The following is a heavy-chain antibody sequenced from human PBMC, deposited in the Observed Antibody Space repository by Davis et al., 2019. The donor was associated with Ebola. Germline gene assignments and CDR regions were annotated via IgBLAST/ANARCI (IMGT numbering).Heavy chain of an antibody. D-gene: IGHD2-8*02. CDR3: ARARGGTEYDAFDI. J-gene: IGHJ3*02. CDR2: IYHSGST. V-gene: IGHV4-38-2*01. Sequence: SETLSLTCAVSGYSISSGNYWGWIRQPPGKGLEWIGSIYHSGSTYYNPSLKSRVTISLDTSKNQFSLKLSSVTAADTAVYYCARARGGTEYDAFDIWGQGTMVTVSS. CDR1: GYSISSGNY.